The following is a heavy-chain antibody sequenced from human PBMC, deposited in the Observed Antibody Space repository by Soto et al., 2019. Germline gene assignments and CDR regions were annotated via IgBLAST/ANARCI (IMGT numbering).Heavy chain of an antibody. J-gene: IGHJ5*02. D-gene: IGHD3-10*01. CDR1: GGSISSSNW. Sequence: PSVTLSLTCAVSGGSISSSNWWNWVRQPPGKGPEWIGEIYHSGSTNYNPSLKSRVTISVDKSKNQFSLKLSSVTAADTAVYYYARLYMVRGVMNWLDPWGQGTLVTVSS. CDR3: ARLYMVRGVMNWLDP. V-gene: IGHV4-4*02. CDR2: IYHSGST.